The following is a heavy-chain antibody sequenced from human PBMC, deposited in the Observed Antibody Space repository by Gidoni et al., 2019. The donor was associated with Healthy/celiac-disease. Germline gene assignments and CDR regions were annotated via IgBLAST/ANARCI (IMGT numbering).Heavy chain of an antibody. CDR2: ISAYNGNT. CDR1: GYTFTSYG. CDR3: AREGPTVGYYYYYGMDV. Sequence: QSGAEVKKPGASVKVSCKASGYTFTSYGISWVRQAPKQGLEWMGWISAYNGNTNYAQKLQGRVTMTTDTSKSTAYMELRSLRSDDTAVYYCAREGPTVGYYYYYGMDVWGQGTTVTVSS. D-gene: IGHD4-4*01. V-gene: IGHV1-18*01. J-gene: IGHJ6*02.